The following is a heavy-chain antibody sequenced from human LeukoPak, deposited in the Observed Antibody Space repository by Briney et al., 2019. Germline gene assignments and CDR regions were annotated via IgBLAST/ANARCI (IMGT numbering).Heavy chain of an antibody. V-gene: IGHV3-23*01. J-gene: IGHJ4*02. CDR2: ISGSGGST. D-gene: IGHD1-26*01. Sequence: RAGGSLRLSCAASGFTFSSYSMNWVRQAPGKGLEWVSAISGSGGSTYYADSVKGRFTISRDNSKNTLYLQMNSLRAEDTAVYYCANDPVGATYYFDYWGQGTLVTVSS. CDR3: ANDPVGATYYFDY. CDR1: GFTFSSYS.